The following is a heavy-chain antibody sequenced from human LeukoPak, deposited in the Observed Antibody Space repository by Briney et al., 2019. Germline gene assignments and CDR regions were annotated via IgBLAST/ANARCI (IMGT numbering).Heavy chain of an antibody. J-gene: IGHJ5*02. CDR3: ARHYGP. CDR2: INHSGST. CDR1: GGSLSGYK. V-gene: IGHV4-34*01. D-gene: IGHD3-16*01. Sequence: SETLSLTCAVYGGSLSGYKCSWIRQPPGKGLEWIGEINHSGSTNYNPSLKSRVIISVDTSKNQFSLKLSSVTAADTAVYYCARHYGPWGQGTLVTVSS.